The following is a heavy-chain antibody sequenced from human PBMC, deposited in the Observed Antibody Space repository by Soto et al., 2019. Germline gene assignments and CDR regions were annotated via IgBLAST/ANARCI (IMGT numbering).Heavy chain of an antibody. CDR3: ARDYRSLLWFGESLDY. V-gene: IGHV1-18*01. J-gene: IGHJ4*02. Sequence: QVQLVQSGAEVKKPGASVKVSCKASGYTFTSYGISWVRQAPGQGLEWMGWFSAYNGNTNYAQKLQGRVTMTTDTSTSTAYMELRSLRSDDTAVYYCARDYRSLLWFGESLDYWGQGTLVTVSS. CDR1: GYTFTSYG. D-gene: IGHD3-10*01. CDR2: FSAYNGNT.